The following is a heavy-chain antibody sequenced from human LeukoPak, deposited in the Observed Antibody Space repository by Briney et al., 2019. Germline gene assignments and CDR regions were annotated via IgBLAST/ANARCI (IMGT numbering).Heavy chain of an antibody. J-gene: IGHJ4*02. CDR2: IKQDGSEE. CDR3: ARAPSAPPDEPLTFDY. V-gene: IGHV3-7*01. CDR1: GFTFTNYW. D-gene: IGHD1-14*01. Sequence: GGSLRLSCAASGFTFTNYWMRWVRQAPGKGPEWVANIKQDGSEEYYAVSVKGRFTISRDNGKNSLNLQMNSLRAEDTAVYYCARAPSAPPDEPLTFDYWGQGTLVTVSS.